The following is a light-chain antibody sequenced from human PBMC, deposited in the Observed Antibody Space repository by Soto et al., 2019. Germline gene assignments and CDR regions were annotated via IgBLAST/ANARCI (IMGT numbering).Light chain of an antibody. CDR3: SSYKSMSPYV. CDR2: EVS. J-gene: IGLJ1*01. Sequence: QSVLTQPASVSGSPGQSITISCTGTSSDVGGYNFDSWYQQHPGKAPKLMIYEVSKRPSGVSNLFSGSKSGNTSSLTIAGLQDEDDADYYCSSYKSMSPYVFGSGTKLTVL. V-gene: IGLV2-14*01. CDR1: SSDVGGYNF.